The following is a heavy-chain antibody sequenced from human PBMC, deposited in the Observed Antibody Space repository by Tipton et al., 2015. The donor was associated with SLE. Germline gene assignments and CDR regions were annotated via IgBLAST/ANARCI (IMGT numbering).Heavy chain of an antibody. CDR1: GFTFSSYS. J-gene: IGHJ4*02. V-gene: IGHV3-21*01. CDR2: ISSSSSYI. CDR3: ARFLGWSGYSDY. Sequence: SLRLSCAASGFTFSSYSMNWVRQAPGKGLEWVSSISSSSSYIYYADSVKGRFTISRDNAKNSLYLQMNSLRAEDTAVYYCARFLGWSGYSDYWGQGTLVTVSS. D-gene: IGHD3-3*01.